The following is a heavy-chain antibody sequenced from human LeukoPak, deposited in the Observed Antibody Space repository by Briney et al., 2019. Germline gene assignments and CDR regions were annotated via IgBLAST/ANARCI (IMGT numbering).Heavy chain of an antibody. Sequence: ASVKVSCKASGYTFTSYGISWVRQAPGQGLEWMGWISAYNGNTNYAQKLQGRVTMTTDASTSTAYMELRSLRSDDTAVYYCARDRRWLQFYNYYGMDVWGQGTTVTVSS. D-gene: IGHD5-24*01. V-gene: IGHV1-18*01. J-gene: IGHJ6*02. CDR2: ISAYNGNT. CDR1: GYTFTSYG. CDR3: ARDRRWLQFYNYYGMDV.